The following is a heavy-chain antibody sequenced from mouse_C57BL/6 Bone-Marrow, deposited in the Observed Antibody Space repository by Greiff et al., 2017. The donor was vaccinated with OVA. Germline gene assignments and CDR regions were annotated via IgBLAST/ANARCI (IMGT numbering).Heavy chain of an antibody. CDR1: GFSLTSYG. V-gene: IGHV2-5*01. Sequence: VQLQESGPGLVQPSQSLSITCTVSGFSLTSYGVHWVRQSPGKGLEWLGVIWRGGSTDYNAAFMSRLSITKDNSKSQVFFKMNSLQADDTAIYYCAKRLITTVGAFDVWGTGTTVTVSS. CDR2: IWRGGST. CDR3: AKRLITTVGAFDV. J-gene: IGHJ1*03. D-gene: IGHD1-1*01.